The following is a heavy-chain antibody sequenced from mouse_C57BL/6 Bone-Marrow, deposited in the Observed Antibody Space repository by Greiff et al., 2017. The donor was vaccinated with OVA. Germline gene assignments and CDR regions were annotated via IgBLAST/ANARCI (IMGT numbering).Heavy chain of an antibody. CDR3: VRHGYYAKDN. CDR2: IRSKSNNYAI. J-gene: IGHJ4*01. Sequence: EVQLVASGGGLVQPKGSLQLSCAASGFSFTTYAMHWVRQAPGKGLEWVARIRSKSNNYAIYYAVSVQDRFTITRNESESMLNLQMNNMKTEDKARYDCVRHGYYAKDNWGQGNAVTVTA. CDR1: GFSFTTYA. V-gene: IGHV10-1*01.